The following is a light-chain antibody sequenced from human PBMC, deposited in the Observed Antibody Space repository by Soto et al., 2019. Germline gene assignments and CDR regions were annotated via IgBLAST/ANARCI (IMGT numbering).Light chain of an antibody. CDR3: QVWDSSSDHP. J-gene: IGLJ2*01. CDR1: NIGSKS. V-gene: IGLV3-21*04. Sequence: SSELTQPPSVSVAPGKTARITCGGNNIGSKSVHWYQQKPGQAPVLVIYYDSDRPSGIPERFSGSNSGNTATLTISRVEAGDEADYYCQVWDSSSDHPFGGGTKVTVL. CDR2: YDS.